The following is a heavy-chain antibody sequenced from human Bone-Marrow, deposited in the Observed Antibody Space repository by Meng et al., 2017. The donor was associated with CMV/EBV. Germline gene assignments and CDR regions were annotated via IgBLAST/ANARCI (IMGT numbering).Heavy chain of an antibody. J-gene: IGHJ5*02. D-gene: IGHD2-2*01. Sequence: YYWGWIRQPPGKGLEWIGEINHSGSTNYNPSLKSRVTISVDTSKNQFSLKLSSVTAADTAVYYCARIIRRRDIVVVPATHPEGWFDPWGQGTLVTVSS. V-gene: IGHV4-34*01. CDR1: YY. CDR2: INHSGST. CDR3: ARIIRRRDIVVVPATHPEGWFDP.